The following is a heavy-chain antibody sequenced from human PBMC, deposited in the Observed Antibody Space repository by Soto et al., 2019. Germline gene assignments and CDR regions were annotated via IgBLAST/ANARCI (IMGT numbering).Heavy chain of an antibody. Sequence: GGSLRLSCAASGFTVSNNYMNWVRQAPGKGLEWVSVIYSGGSTYYADSVKGRFTISRDGSKNTLYLQMNSLRAEDTAVYYCASGGRKYYFDYWGQGALVTVSS. CDR3: ASGGRKYYFDY. J-gene: IGHJ4*02. V-gene: IGHV3-53*01. CDR1: GFTVSNNY. CDR2: IYSGGST. D-gene: IGHD6-25*01.